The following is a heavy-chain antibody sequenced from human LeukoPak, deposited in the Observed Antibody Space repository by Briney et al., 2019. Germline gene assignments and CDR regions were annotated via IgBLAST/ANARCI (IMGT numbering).Heavy chain of an antibody. CDR1: GVSISNYY. CDR3: ARYGMYCLDS. Sequence: AETLSLTCTASGVSISNYYWSWIRQPPGKGLEWVGYIHNTGRNNYNPSLKSRVTMSVDTSKNQFSPKLTSVTAADTAVYFCARYGMYCLDSWGQGTLVTVSS. CDR2: IHNTGRN. J-gene: IGHJ4*02. D-gene: IGHD2-8*02. V-gene: IGHV4-59*01.